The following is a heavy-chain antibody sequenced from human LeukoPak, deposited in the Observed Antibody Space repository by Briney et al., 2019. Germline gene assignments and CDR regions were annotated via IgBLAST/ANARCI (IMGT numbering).Heavy chain of an antibody. D-gene: IGHD2/OR15-2a*01. V-gene: IGHV3-66*01. Sequence: GGSLRLSCAASGFTVSSNYMSWVRQAPGKGLEWVSVLYSGGNTYYADSVKGRFTISRANSKNTLFLQMDSLRDEDTAVYYCARTLYGFYFDYWGQGTLVTVSS. CDR1: GFTVSSNY. CDR2: LYSGGNT. J-gene: IGHJ4*02. CDR3: ARTLYGFYFDY.